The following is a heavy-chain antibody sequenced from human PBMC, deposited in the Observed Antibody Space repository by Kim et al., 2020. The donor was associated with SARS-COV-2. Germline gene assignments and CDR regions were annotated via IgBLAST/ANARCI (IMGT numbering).Heavy chain of an antibody. Sequence: GGSLRLSCAASGFTFSSYGMHWVRQAPGKGLEWVAVISYDGSNKYYADSVKGRFTISRDNSKNTLYLQMNSLRAEDTAVYYCAKAIKRGRFLEWLDNYYGMDVWGQGTTVTVSS. D-gene: IGHD3-3*01. CDR2: ISYDGSNK. CDR1: GFTFSSYG. J-gene: IGHJ6*02. CDR3: AKAIKRGRFLEWLDNYYGMDV. V-gene: IGHV3-30*18.